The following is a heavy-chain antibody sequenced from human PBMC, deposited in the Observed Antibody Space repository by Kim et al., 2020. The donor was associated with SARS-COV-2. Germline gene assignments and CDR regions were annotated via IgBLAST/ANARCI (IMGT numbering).Heavy chain of an antibody. CDR1: GFTFSSYA. CDR2: ISGSGGRT. Sequence: GGSLRLSCAASGFTFSSYAMSWVRQAPGKGLEWVSAISGSGGRTYYADSVKGRFTISRDNSKNTLYLQMNSLRAEDTAVYYCAKDLPWTLVGETPTDYWGQGTLVTVSS. D-gene: IGHD2-2*01. CDR3: AKDLPWTLVGETPTDY. V-gene: IGHV3-23*01. J-gene: IGHJ4*02.